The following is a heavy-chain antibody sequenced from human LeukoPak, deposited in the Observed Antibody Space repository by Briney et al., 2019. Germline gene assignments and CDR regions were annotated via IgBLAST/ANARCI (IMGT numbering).Heavy chain of an antibody. D-gene: IGHD5-18*01. CDR1: GFTFDDYG. V-gene: IGHV3-7*01. J-gene: IGHJ4*02. Sequence: GGSLRLSCAASGFTFDDYGMSWVRQAPGKGLEWVANIKQDGSEKYYVDSVKGRFTISRDNAKNSLYLQMNSLRAEDTAVYYCVRTYNYGYHYWGQGTLVTVSS. CDR3: VRTYNYGYHY. CDR2: IKQDGSEK.